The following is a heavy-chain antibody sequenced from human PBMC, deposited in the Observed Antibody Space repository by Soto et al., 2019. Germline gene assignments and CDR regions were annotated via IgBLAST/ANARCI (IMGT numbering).Heavy chain of an antibody. J-gene: IGHJ3*02. V-gene: IGHV4-61*01. CDR3: ARDVFCSSTNCQDVFDI. D-gene: IGHD2-2*01. CDR1: GASVRSGSYY. CDR2: IYDTGTT. Sequence: SETLSLTCTVSGASVRSGSYYWSWVRQPPGRGLEWIGYIYDTGTTNYNPSLKSRVTMSVDTSKNQFSLNLNSLTAADTAGYYCARDVFCSSTNCQDVFDIGAQGTMVPASS.